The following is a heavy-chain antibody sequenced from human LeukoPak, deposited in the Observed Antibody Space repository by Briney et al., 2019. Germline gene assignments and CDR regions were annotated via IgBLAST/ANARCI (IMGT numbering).Heavy chain of an antibody. J-gene: IGHJ4*02. V-gene: IGHV3-74*01. CDR1: GFTFSSYW. Sequence: GGSLRLSCAASGFTFSSYWMHWVRQAPGKGLVWVSRISTDGSSTNYADSVKGRFTISRDNARNTLYLQMNSLRAEDTAVYYCARDFCGRTSCYPDYWGQGTLVTVSS. D-gene: IGHD2-2*01. CDR3: ARDFCGRTSCYPDY. CDR2: ISTDGSST.